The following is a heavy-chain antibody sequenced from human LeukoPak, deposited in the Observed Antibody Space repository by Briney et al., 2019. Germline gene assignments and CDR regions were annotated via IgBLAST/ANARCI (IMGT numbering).Heavy chain of an antibody. V-gene: IGHV1-24*01. Sequence: ASVKVSCTVSGYSLSELLIHWVRQSPGKGLEWMAGIDHENGAEVSAQKVEGRVTMTKDTSTDTAYMELSGLRPDDTAIYYCATEGDYSLDYWGQGTLVTVFS. J-gene: IGHJ4*02. D-gene: IGHD1-1*01. CDR1: GYSLSELL. CDR2: IDHENGAE. CDR3: ATEGDYSLDY.